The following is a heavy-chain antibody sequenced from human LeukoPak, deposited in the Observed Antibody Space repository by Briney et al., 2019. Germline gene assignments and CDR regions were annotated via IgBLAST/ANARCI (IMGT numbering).Heavy chain of an antibody. J-gene: IGHJ4*02. CDR2: FDPEDGET. CDR3: AVNYGETYGDYPPHPHY. D-gene: IGHD4-17*01. Sequence: ASVKVSCTVSGYTLTELSMHWVRQAPGKGLEWMGGFDPEDGETIYAQKFQGRVTMTEDTSTDTAYMELSSLRSEDTAVYYCAVNYGETYGDYPPHPHYWGQGTLVTVSS. CDR1: GYTLTELS. V-gene: IGHV1-24*01.